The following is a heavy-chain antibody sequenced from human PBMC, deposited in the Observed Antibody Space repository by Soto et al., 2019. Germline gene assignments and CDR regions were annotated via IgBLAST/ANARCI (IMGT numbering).Heavy chain of an antibody. CDR1: GYTFTSYG. Sequence: ASVKVSCKASGYTFTSYGISWVRQAPGQGLEWMGGISAYNGNTNYAQKLQGRVTMTTDTSTSTAYMELRSLRSDDTAVYYCARESYGVDAFDIWGQGTMVTVSS. J-gene: IGHJ3*02. CDR3: ARESYGVDAFDI. CDR2: ISAYNGNT. V-gene: IGHV1-18*01. D-gene: IGHD4-17*01.